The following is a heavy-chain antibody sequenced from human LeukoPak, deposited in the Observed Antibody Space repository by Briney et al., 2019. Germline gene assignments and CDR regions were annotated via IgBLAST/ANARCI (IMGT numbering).Heavy chain of an antibody. Sequence: VSVKASCKAAGYTFTTYDINWVRQATGQGLEWMGWMNLKSGYTGYAQKFQGRVTITRDTSPSTVYMELSSLRSEDTAVYYCARVAVSIDYWGQGNLGSVSS. J-gene: IGHJ4*02. CDR1: GYTFTTYD. CDR3: ARVAVSIDY. V-gene: IGHV1-8*03. CDR2: MNLKSGYT. D-gene: IGHD6-19*01.